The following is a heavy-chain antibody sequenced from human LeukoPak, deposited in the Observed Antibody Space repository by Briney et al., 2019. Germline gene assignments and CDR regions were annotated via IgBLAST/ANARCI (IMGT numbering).Heavy chain of an antibody. CDR2: IYSGGST. J-gene: IGHJ4*02. CDR1: GFTVSSNY. D-gene: IGHD3-3*01. CDR3: ARHSNDFWSGYYTFDY. V-gene: IGHV3-53*01. Sequence: GGSLRLTCAASGFTVSSNYMSWVRQAPGKGLEWVSVIYSGGSTYYADSVKGRFTISRDNSKNTLYLQLNSLSAEDTAVYYCARHSNDFWSGYYTFDYWGQGTLVTVSS.